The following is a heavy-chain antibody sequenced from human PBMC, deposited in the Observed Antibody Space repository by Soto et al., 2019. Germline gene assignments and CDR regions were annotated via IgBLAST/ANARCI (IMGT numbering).Heavy chain of an antibody. CDR2: IYWNDDK. Sequence: SGPTLVNPTQTLTLTCTFSRFSLSTSGVGVGWIRQPPGKALEWLALIYWNDDKRYSPSLKSRLTITKDTSKNQVVLTMANMDPVDTATYYCAHSTWQWLVFDYWGQGTLVTVSS. D-gene: IGHD6-19*01. CDR1: RFSLSTSGVG. J-gene: IGHJ4*02. CDR3: AHSTWQWLVFDY. V-gene: IGHV2-5*01.